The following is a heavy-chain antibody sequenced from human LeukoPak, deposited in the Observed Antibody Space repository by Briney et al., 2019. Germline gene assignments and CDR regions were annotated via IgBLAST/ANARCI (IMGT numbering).Heavy chain of an antibody. J-gene: IGHJ3*02. CDR2: ISAYNGNT. CDR3: ERWSRSKDAFDI. Sequence: ASVKVSCKASGYTFTSYGISWVRQAPGQGLEWMGWISAYNGNTNYAQKLQGRVTMTTDTSTSTAYMELRSLRSDDTAVYYCERWSRSKDAFDIWGQVTMVTGSS. D-gene: IGHD3-10*01. CDR1: GYTFTSYG. V-gene: IGHV1-18*01.